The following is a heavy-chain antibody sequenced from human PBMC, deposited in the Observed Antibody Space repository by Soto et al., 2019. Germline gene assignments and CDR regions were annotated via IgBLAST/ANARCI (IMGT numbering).Heavy chain of an antibody. D-gene: IGHD6-13*01. Sequence: LALTCTVSGXSLSSGGYYWSWIRQHPGKGLEWIGYISYSGSTYYNPSLKSRVTISVDTSKNQFSLKLSSVTAADTAVYYCARGKGRSSHFDYWGQGTLVTVSS. J-gene: IGHJ4*02. CDR1: GXSLSSGGYY. CDR2: ISYSGST. CDR3: ARGKGRSSHFDY. V-gene: IGHV4-31*03.